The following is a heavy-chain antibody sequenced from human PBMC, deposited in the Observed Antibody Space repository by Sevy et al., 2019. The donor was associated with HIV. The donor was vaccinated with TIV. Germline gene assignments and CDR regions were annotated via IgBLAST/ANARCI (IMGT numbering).Heavy chain of an antibody. CDR1: GFTFSDYY. V-gene: IGHV3-21*01. CDR2: ISRTGSYI. J-gene: IGHJ3*02. D-gene: IGHD2-15*01. Sequence: GGSLRLSCAASGFTFSDYYINWVRQARGKGLEWVSSISRTGSYIYYADSVKGRFTISRDNTKKSLYLQMKSLRAEDTAVYYCARDQCSGVSSENDAFDTWGPGTMVTVSS. CDR3: ARDQCSGVSSENDAFDT.